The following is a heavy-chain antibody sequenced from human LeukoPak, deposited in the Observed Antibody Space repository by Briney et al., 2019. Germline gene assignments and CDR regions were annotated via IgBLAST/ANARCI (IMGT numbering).Heavy chain of an antibody. CDR2: IIPIFGTA. D-gene: IGHD1-14*01. V-gene: IGHV1-69*13. CDR3: ARGREPHYYYYMDV. CDR1: GGTFSSYA. J-gene: IGHJ6*03. Sequence: ASVKVSCKASGGTFSSYAISWVRQAPGQGLEWMGGIIPIFGTANYAQKFQSRVTITADESTSTAYMELSSLRSEDTAVYYCARGREPHYYYYMDVWGKGTTVTVSS.